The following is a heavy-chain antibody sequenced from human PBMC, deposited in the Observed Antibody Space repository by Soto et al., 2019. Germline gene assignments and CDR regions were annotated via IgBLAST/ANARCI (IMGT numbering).Heavy chain of an antibody. Sequence: QVQLQESGPGLVEPSQTLSLTCTVSGDSISNGYYTWSWIRQPPGKDLEWIGHIYNSVNTYSNPSPQSRVTIAADTSTTQSSLKLSSVTAADTAVYYCARGPSGDKVDYWGQGTLVTVSS. CDR3: ARGPSGDKVDY. CDR2: IYNSVNT. CDR1: GDSISNGYYT. J-gene: IGHJ4*02. V-gene: IGHV4-30-4*01. D-gene: IGHD3-10*01.